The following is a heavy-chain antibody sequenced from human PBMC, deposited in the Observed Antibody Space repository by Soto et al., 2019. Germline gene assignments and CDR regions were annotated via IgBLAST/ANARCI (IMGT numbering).Heavy chain of an antibody. CDR1: GFTFSNFG. D-gene: IGHD3-22*01. CDR2: ISTTGGLK. V-gene: IGHV3-30*18. CDR3: AKETHSSGYGSYFDY. Sequence: QVHLVESGGGAVQPGRSLRLSCAASGFTFSNFGMHWVRQAPGKGLEWVAVISTTGGLKYAADSVKGRFTISRDNSKNTLYLQMNSLRPEDTAMYYCAKETHSSGYGSYFDYWGPGILVTVSS. J-gene: IGHJ4*02.